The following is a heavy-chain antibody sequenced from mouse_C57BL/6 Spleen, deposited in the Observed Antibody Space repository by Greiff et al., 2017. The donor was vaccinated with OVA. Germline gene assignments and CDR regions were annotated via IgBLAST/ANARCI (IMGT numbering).Heavy chain of an antibody. CDR2: IYPGDGDT. J-gene: IGHJ4*01. D-gene: IGHD2-2*01. CDR1: GYAFSSSW. V-gene: IGHV1-82*01. Sequence: QVQLKESGPELVKPGASVKISCKASGYAFSSSWMNWVKQRPGKGLEWIGRIYPGDGDTNYNGKFKGKATLTADKSSSTAYMQLSSLTSEDSAVYFCARDMVTTPYAMDYWGQGTSVTVSS. CDR3: ARDMVTTPYAMDY.